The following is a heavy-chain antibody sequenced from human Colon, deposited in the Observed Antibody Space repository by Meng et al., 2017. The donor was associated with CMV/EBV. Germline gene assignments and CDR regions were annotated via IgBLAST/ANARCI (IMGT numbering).Heavy chain of an antibody. J-gene: IGHJ6*02. Sequence: GGSLRLSCAASGFTFSTYCMTWVRQAPGKGLEWVGNIKEDGNEKNYVDSVKGRFTISRDNAKNSLFLQMSSLRVEDTAVYYCARVGYYGSGSPLPGMDVWGQGTTVTVSS. CDR2: IKEDGNEK. CDR3: ARVGYYGSGSPLPGMDV. D-gene: IGHD3-10*01. V-gene: IGHV3-7*01. CDR1: GFTFSTYC.